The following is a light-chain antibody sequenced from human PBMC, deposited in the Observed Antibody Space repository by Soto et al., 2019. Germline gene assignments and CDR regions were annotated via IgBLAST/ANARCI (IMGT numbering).Light chain of an antibody. Sequence: DIQMTQSPSSLSASVGETITITCRASQSISSSLNWFQHSPGQPPKLLLFAASTLHAGVPPRFSGSGSGTSFSLTIRSLQPEDFATYYCQQSFNLPRTFGPGTRVEFK. V-gene: IGKV1-39*01. CDR1: QSISSS. J-gene: IGKJ1*01. CDR3: QQSFNLPRT. CDR2: AAS.